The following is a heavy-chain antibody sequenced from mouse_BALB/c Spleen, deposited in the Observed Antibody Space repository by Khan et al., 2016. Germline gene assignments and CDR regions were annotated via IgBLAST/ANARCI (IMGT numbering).Heavy chain of an antibody. CDR3: ARGYYGYVAYFDV. J-gene: IGHJ1*01. Sequence: VQLQQSGAELVRPGALVKLSCKASGFNIKDYYMHWVKRRPEQGLEWIGWIDPENGNTIYDPKFQGKASITADTSSNTAYLQLSSLTSEDTAVYYCARGYYGYVAYFDVWGAGTTVTVSS. V-gene: IGHV14-1*02. CDR1: GFNIKDYY. CDR2: IDPENGNT. D-gene: IGHD1-2*01.